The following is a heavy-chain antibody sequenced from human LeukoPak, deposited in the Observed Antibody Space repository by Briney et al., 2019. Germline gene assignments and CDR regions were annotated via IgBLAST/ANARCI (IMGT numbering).Heavy chain of an antibody. D-gene: IGHD5-18*01. J-gene: IGHJ3*02. V-gene: IGHV3-7*03. CDR2: IKQDGTEK. CDR1: GFSFTTYW. CDR3: AKAEGLWDAFDI. Sequence: PGESLRLSCAASGFSFTTYWMSWVRQAPGKGLEWVANIKQDGTEKYYVDSVKGRFTISRDNAKNSLYLQMNSLRAEDMALYYCAKAEGLWDAFDIWGQGTMVTVSS.